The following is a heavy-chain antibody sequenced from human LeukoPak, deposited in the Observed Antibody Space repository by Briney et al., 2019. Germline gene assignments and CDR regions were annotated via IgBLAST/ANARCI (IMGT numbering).Heavy chain of an antibody. D-gene: IGHD1-1*01. Sequence: GGSLRLSCAASGFTVSSNYMGWVRQAPGKGLEWVAVITYDGSNKYYADSVKGRFTISRDNSKNTLYLQMNSLRAEDTAVYYCARTHPVQLERGPVDYWGQGTLVTVSS. J-gene: IGHJ4*02. V-gene: IGHV3-30-3*01. CDR1: GFTVSSNY. CDR2: ITYDGSNK. CDR3: ARTHPVQLERGPVDY.